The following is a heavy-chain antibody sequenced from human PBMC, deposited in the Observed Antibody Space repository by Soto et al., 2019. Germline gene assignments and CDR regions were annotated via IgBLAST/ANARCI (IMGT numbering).Heavy chain of an antibody. CDR1: GFTFSSYG. V-gene: IGHV3-23*01. J-gene: IGHJ4*02. CDR3: AKEHSSSWASAT. D-gene: IGHD6-6*01. CDR2: ISGSGGTT. Sequence: PGGSLRLSRAASGFTFSSYGMSWVRQAPGKGLEWVSFISGSGGTTYYADSVKGRFTVSRDNSKNTVYLQMISLRADDTAVYYCAKEHSSSWASATWGQGTLVTVSS.